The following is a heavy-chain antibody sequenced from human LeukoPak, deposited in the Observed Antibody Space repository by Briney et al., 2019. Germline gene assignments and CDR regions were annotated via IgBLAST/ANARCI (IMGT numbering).Heavy chain of an antibody. J-gene: IGHJ5*02. Sequence: PSETLSLTCTVSGASISSYYWSWIRQPAGKGLEWIGRMYISGSTNYNPSLKSRVTMSVDTSKSQFSLKLSSVTAADTAVYYCARENHDSSRVRWFDPWGQGTLVTVSS. D-gene: IGHD3-22*01. V-gene: IGHV4-4*07. CDR3: ARENHDSSRVRWFDP. CDR1: GASISSYY. CDR2: MYISGST.